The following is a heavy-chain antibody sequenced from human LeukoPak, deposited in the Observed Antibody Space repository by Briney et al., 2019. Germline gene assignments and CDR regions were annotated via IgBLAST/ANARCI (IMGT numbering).Heavy chain of an antibody. CDR1: GFTVSSNY. J-gene: IGHJ4*02. CDR3: AKDLSGGYCSGGSCYGHDY. V-gene: IGHV3-23*01. CDR2: ISGSGGST. D-gene: IGHD2-15*01. Sequence: GGSLRLSCAASGFTVSSNYMSWVRQAPGKGLEWVSAISGSGGSTYYADSVKGRFTISRDNSKNTLYLQMNSLRAEDTAVYYCAKDLSGGYCSGGSCYGHDYWGQGTLVTVSS.